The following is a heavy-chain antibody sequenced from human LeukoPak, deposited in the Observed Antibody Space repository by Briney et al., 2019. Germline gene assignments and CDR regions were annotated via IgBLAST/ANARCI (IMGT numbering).Heavy chain of an antibody. CDR2: IWNDGSKK. V-gene: IGHV3-33*08. Sequence: GGSLRLSCAASGFSFSTFGMHWARRAPGKGLEWVAVIWNDGSKKFYAESVKGRFTISRDNSQNTLYLQMNSLRAEDTAVYYCWRDTLGGDYWGQGTLVTVSS. CDR1: GFSFSTFG. CDR3: WRDTLGGDY. D-gene: IGHD3-16*01. J-gene: IGHJ4*02.